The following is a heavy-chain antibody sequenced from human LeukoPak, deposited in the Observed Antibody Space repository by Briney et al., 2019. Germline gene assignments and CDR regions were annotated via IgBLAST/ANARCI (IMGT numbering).Heavy chain of an antibody. CDR2: IYYSGST. Sequence: SETLSLTCTVSGGSISSHYWSWIRQPPGKGLEWIGYIYYSGSTNYNPSLKSRVTISVDTSKYQFSLKLSSVTAADTAVYYCARGARYYYYMDVWGKGTTVTVSS. V-gene: IGHV4-59*11. J-gene: IGHJ6*03. CDR3: ARGARYYYYMDV. CDR1: GGSISSHY.